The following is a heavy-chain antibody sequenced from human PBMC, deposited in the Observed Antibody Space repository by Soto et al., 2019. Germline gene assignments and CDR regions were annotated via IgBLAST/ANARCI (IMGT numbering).Heavy chain of an antibody. Sequence: LRLSCAASGFTFSSYEMNWVRQAPGKGLEWVSYISSSGSTIYYADSVKGRFTISRDNAKNSLYLQMNSLRAEDTAVYYCAREQLWLDYWGQGTLVTVSS. V-gene: IGHV3-48*03. J-gene: IGHJ4*02. D-gene: IGHD5-18*01. CDR3: AREQLWLDY. CDR2: ISSSGSTI. CDR1: GFTFSSYE.